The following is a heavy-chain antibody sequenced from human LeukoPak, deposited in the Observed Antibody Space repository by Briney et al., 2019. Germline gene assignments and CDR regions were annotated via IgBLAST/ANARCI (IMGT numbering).Heavy chain of an antibody. D-gene: IGHD3-10*01. J-gene: IGHJ4*02. CDR2: IRSSSSTI. V-gene: IGHV3-48*01. CDR1: GSTCSSYS. CDR3: ARDGSGRVPEMSAPDY. Sequence: LGGSLRLSCAASGSTCSSYSMNWVRQPPGKGLEWVSYIRSSSSTIYYADSVKGRFTISRDNAKNSLYLQMNSLRAEDTAVYYCARDGSGRVPEMSAPDYWGQGTLVTVSS.